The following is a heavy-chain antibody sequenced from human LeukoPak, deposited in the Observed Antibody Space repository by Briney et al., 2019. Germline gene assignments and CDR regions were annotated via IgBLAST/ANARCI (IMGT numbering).Heavy chain of an antibody. J-gene: IGHJ4*02. CDR3: ARAQSSYPPDY. CDR1: GFTFSDYT. D-gene: IGHD3-16*02. CDR2: MSYDGDTK. V-gene: IGHV3-30-3*01. Sequence: QTGGSLRLSCSASGFTFSDYTLHWVRQAPGKGLEWVALMSYDGDTKYYADSVKGRFTVSRDNPKNTLYVQLNSLRPEDTAIYYCARAQSSYPPDYWGQGTLVAVSS.